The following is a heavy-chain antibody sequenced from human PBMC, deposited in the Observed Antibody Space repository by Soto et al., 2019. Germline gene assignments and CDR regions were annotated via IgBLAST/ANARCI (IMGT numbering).Heavy chain of an antibody. Sequence: QVQLVQSGAEVKKPGASVKVSCKASGYNFISYGITWVRQAPGQGLEWMGWISGYNGNTNYEQRLQGRVTMTTDTSTNTAYMELRSLRSDDTAVYYCARDLAEDNSRYYYASPGYFYYYGRDVWGQGTTVTVSS. CDR1: GYNFISYG. CDR2: ISGYNGNT. D-gene: IGHD3-22*01. CDR3: ARDLAEDNSRYYYASPGYFYYYGRDV. J-gene: IGHJ6*02. V-gene: IGHV1-18*01.